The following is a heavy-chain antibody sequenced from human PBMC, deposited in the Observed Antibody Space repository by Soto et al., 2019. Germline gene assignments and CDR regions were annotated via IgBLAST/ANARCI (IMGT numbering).Heavy chain of an antibody. D-gene: IGHD7-27*01. Sequence: PSETLSLTCTVYGGSISGYYWTWIRQPPGKGLEWIGYIYYSGSTNYNPSLKSRVTISIDSSKSQFSLKLSSVTAADTAVYYCAGDGKETADPDLDYWGQGTLVTVSS. CDR1: GGSISGYY. V-gene: IGHV4-59*01. CDR3: AGDGKETADPDLDY. J-gene: IGHJ4*02. CDR2: IYYSGST.